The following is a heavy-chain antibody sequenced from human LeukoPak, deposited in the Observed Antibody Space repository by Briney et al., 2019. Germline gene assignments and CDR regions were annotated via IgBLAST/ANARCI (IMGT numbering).Heavy chain of an antibody. J-gene: IGHJ4*02. CDR1: GGSISSGSYY. CDR3: AREEATYYYDSSGFGD. Sequence: PSQTLSLTCIVSGGSISSGSYYWSWIRQPAGKGLEWIGRIYTSGSTNYNPSLKSRVTISVDTSKNQFSLKLSSVTAADTAVYYCAREEATYYYDSSGFGDWGQGTLVTVSS. V-gene: IGHV4-61*02. D-gene: IGHD3-22*01. CDR2: IYTSGST.